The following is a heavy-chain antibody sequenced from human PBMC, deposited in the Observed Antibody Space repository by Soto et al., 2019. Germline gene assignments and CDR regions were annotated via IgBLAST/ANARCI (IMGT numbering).Heavy chain of an antibody. V-gene: IGHV4-39*01. J-gene: IGHJ4*02. CDR3: ARHGAIAVAGTARYGEVAY. CDR2: IYYSGST. D-gene: IGHD6-19*01. CDR1: GGSISSSSYY. Sequence: SETLSLTCTVSGGSISSSSYYWGWIRQPPGKGLEWIGSIYYSGSTYYNPSLKSRVTISVDTSKNQFSLKLSSVTAADTAVYYCARHGAIAVAGTARYGEVAYWGQGTLVTVSS.